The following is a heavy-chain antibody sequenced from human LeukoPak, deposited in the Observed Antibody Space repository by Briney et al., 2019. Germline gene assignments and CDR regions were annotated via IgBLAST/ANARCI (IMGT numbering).Heavy chain of an antibody. V-gene: IGHV3-11*04. J-gene: IGHJ4*02. Sequence: GGSLRLSCAASGFTFSDYYMSWIRQAPGKGLEWVSYISSSGSTIYYADSVKGRFTISRDNAKDSLYLQMNSLRAEDTAVYYCARDEDYDSSGYSYWGQGTLVTVSS. D-gene: IGHD3-22*01. CDR1: GFTFSDYY. CDR2: ISSSGSTI. CDR3: ARDEDYDSSGYSY.